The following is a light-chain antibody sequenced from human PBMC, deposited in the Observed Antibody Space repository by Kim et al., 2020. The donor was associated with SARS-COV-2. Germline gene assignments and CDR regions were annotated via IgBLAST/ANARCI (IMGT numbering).Light chain of an antibody. CDR3: SAWDDSLNGRL. Sequence: GQRLTISSTGSSSNIGRYTVNCYRHLPGTAPKLLIDSNSQRPSGVPDRFSGSKSGTSASLVISGLRSEDEADYYCSAWDDSLNGRLYGGGTQLTVL. CDR2: SNS. V-gene: IGLV1-44*01. CDR1: SSNIGRYT. J-gene: IGLJ3*02.